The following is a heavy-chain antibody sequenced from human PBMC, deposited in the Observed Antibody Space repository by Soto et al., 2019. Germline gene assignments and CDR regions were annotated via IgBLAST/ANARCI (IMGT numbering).Heavy chain of an antibody. CDR1: GFTFSSFG. D-gene: IGHD3-3*01. J-gene: IGHJ6*02. Sequence: QVQVVESGGGVVQPRRSLRLSCAASGFTFSSFGMHWVRQAPGKGLEWVSLIWYDGSKKSYGDSVKGRFTISRDNSRNTVYLQMKSLRADDTAVYYCARDASYYSLWSGYYPSRNGMDVWGQGTTVTVSS. V-gene: IGHV3-33*01. CDR3: ARDASYYSLWSGYYPSRNGMDV. CDR2: IWYDGSKK.